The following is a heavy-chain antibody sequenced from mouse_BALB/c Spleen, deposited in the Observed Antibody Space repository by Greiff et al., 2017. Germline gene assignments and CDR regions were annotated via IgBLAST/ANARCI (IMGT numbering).Heavy chain of an antibody. J-gene: IGHJ4*01. CDR3: ARQGYGSSPYYAMDY. CDR2: ISSGGSYT. V-gene: IGHV5-6*01. Sequence: EVKLVESGGDLVKPGGSLKLSCAASGFTFSSYGMSWVRQTPDKRLEWVATISSGGSYTYYPDSVKGRFTISRDNAKNTLYLQMSSLKSEDTAMYYCARQGYGSSPYYAMDYWGQGTSVTVSS. CDR1: GFTFSSYG. D-gene: IGHD1-1*01.